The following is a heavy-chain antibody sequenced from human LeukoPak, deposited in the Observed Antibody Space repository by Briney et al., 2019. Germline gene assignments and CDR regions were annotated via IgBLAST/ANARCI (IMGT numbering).Heavy chain of an antibody. D-gene: IGHD3-10*01. CDR1: GYSFTSYW. J-gene: IGHJ6*02. Sequence: GESLKISCKGSGYSFTSYWIGWVRQMPGKGLEWMGIIYPGGSDTRYSPSFQGQVTISADKSISTAYLQWSSLKASDTAMYYCARRYYYGSGTYYYYYGMDVWGQGTTVTVSS. CDR3: ARRYYYGSGTYYYYYGMDV. CDR2: IYPGGSDT. V-gene: IGHV5-51*01.